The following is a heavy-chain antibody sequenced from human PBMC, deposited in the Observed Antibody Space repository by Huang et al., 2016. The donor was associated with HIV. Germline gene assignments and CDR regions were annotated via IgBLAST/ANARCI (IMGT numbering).Heavy chain of an antibody. CDR3: AQEKSFGNWANNWFDP. V-gene: IGHV4-59*08. CDR1: GGSMRRQY. Sequence: QVQLQESGPGLVKPSETLSLTCSVSGGSMRRQYWSWIRQPPGKGLQWIGTVFNTGSTNYHPSFQTRVTISLDTSRSQFSLTLKSVTPADTAVYYCAQEKSFGNWANNWFDPWGQGTLVAVSS. D-gene: IGHD3-16*01. CDR2: VFNTGST. J-gene: IGHJ5*02.